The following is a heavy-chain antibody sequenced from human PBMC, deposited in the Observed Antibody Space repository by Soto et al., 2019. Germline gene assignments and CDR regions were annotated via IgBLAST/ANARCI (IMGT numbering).Heavy chain of an antibody. CDR1: GYTFTSYG. CDR3: ARDSGRINYYGSGSYPDYYYYGMDV. V-gene: IGHV1-18*01. CDR2: ISAYNGNT. Sequence: ASVKVSCKASGYTFTSYGISWVRQAPGQGXEWMGWISAYNGNTNYAQKLQGRVTMTTDTSTSTAYMELRSLRSDDTAVYYCARDSGRINYYGSGSYPDYYYYGMDVWGQGTTVTVSS. D-gene: IGHD3-10*01. J-gene: IGHJ6*02.